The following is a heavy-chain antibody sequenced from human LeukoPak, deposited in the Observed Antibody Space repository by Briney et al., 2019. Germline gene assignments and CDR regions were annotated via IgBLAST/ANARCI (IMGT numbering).Heavy chain of an antibody. Sequence: GESLRLSCAASGFTFSSYGMHWVRQAPGKGLEWVAVISYDGSNKYYADSVKGRFTISRDNSKNTLYLQMNSLRAEDTAVYYCARVLGSPYYYYYMDVWGKGTTVTVSS. CDR3: ARVLGSPYYYYYMDV. CDR2: ISYDGSNK. CDR1: GFTFSSYG. J-gene: IGHJ6*03. V-gene: IGHV3-30*03. D-gene: IGHD3-16*01.